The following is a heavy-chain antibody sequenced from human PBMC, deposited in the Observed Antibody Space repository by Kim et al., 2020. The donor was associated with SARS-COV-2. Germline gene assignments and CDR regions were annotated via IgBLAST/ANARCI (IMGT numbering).Heavy chain of an antibody. CDR2: IKSDGSDT. CDR3: ARVSFQQGFDP. V-gene: IGHV3-74*01. J-gene: IGHJ5*02. Sequence: GGSLRLSCEASGFTFSSYWMNWVRQGPGKGLVWVARIKSDGSDTHYADSVKGRFSISRDNAKNTLHLQLNSLGVEDTAIYSCARVSFQQGFDPWGQGTLVTVSS. D-gene: IGHD6-13*01. CDR1: GFTFSSYW.